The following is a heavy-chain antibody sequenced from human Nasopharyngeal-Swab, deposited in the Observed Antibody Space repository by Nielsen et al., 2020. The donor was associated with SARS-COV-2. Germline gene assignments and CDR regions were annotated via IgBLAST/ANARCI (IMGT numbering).Heavy chain of an antibody. CDR1: GASITTSY. V-gene: IGHV4-59*08. CDR2: IHYSGST. Sequence: ESLKISCTVSGASITTSYWGWIRQPPGKGLEWIGYIHYSGSTNYNPSLKSRVTISKDTSKNQFSLNLNSVTAADTAVYYCATHPRGQLDPFDYWGQGSLVTVSS. D-gene: IGHD6-13*01. CDR3: ATHPRGQLDPFDY. J-gene: IGHJ4*02.